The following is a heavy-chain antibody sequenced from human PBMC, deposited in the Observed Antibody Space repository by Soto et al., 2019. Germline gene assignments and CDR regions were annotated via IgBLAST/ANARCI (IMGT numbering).Heavy chain of an antibody. V-gene: IGHV3-74*02. J-gene: IGHJ6*03. CDR1: GFTFSNYW. Sequence: EVQLVESGGGLVQPGGSLRLSCAASGFTFSNYWMYWVRQAPGKGLEWVSRINSDGSVSSYADSVKGRLTISRDNVKNSPYLQMDSLRAEDTAVYYCARGDCVGGTCYALAGSFYYYMDVWGKGTTVTVFS. D-gene: IGHD2-15*01. CDR2: INSDGSVS. CDR3: ARGDCVGGTCYALAGSFYYYMDV.